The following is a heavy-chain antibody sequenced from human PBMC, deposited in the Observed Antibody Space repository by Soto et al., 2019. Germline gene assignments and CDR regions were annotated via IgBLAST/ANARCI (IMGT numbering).Heavy chain of an antibody. J-gene: IGHJ3*02. CDR2: TYYRSKWYN. Sequence: SPTLSLTCAISGDSVSSNSAAWNWIRQSPSRGLEWLGRTYYRSKWYNDYAVSVKSRITINPDTSKNQFSLQLNSVTPEDTAVYYCAREGPAHMLAVAQDAFDIWGQGTMVTVSS. D-gene: IGHD6-19*01. CDR1: GDSVSSNSAA. V-gene: IGHV6-1*01. CDR3: AREGPAHMLAVAQDAFDI.